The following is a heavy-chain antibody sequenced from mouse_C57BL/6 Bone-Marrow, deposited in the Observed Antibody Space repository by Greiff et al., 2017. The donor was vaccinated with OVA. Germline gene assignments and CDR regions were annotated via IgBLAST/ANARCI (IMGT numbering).Heavy chain of an antibody. CDR2: IHPNSGST. V-gene: IGHV1-64*01. J-gene: IGHJ2*01. CDR1: GYTFTSYW. D-gene: IGHD2-3*01. Sequence: VQLQQSGAELVKPGASVKLSCKASGYTFTSYWLHWVKQKPGQGLEWIGMIHPNSGSTNYNEKFKSKATLTVDKSSSPAYMQLSSLTSEDSAVYYCARQGWLLLDYWGQGTTLTVSS. CDR3: ARQGWLLLDY.